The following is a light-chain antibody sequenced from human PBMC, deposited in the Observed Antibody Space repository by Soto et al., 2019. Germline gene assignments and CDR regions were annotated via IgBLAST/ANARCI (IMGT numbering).Light chain of an antibody. CDR1: QTIGGY. J-gene: IGKJ1*01. V-gene: IGKV1-39*01. Sequence: VQMTQSPASLSASVGDRVTITCRASQTIGGYLNWYQQKPGNAPRLLIYATSSLQSGVPSRFRGSGSGTDFTLTISSLEPEDFATYYCQQSFSTPGTFGQGTKVDIK. CDR2: ATS. CDR3: QQSFSTPGT.